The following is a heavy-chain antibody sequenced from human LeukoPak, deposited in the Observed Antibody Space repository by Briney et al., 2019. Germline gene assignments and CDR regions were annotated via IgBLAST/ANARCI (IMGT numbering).Heavy chain of an antibody. CDR1: GFTFSTYS. Sequence: GGSLRLSCAASGFTFSTYSMNWVRQAPGKGLEWISYITDDASTIYYADSVQGRFTISRDNAENSLFLQMTSLRVEDTAVYYCVARGGWARFDYWGQGALVTVSA. V-gene: IGHV3-48*04. CDR3: VARGGWARFDY. D-gene: IGHD6-19*01. CDR2: ITDDASTI. J-gene: IGHJ4*02.